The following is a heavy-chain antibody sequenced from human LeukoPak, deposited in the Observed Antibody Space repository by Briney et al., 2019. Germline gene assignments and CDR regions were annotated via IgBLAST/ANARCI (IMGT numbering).Heavy chain of an antibody. CDR1: GYTFTSYA. V-gene: IGHV1-3*01. CDR3: ARDSGSGSNDY. Sequence: ASVKVSCKASGYTFTSYAIHWVRQAPGQRLEWMGWISAGNGNTKYSQNFQGRVTFTSNTSATTAFMELSSLRSEDAAVYYCARDSGSGSNDYWGQGTLVTVSS. J-gene: IGHJ4*02. CDR2: ISAGNGNT. D-gene: IGHD1-26*01.